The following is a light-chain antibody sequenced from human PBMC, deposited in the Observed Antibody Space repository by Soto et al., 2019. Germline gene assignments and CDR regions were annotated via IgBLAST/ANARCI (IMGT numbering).Light chain of an antibody. CDR2: DDN. J-gene: IGLJ1*01. CDR3: GSWDNSLSAEV. V-gene: IGLV1-51*01. Sequence: QTGLTQPPSESAAPGQKVTISCSGSSSNIGGNSVSWYQQLPGTAPKLLIYDDNKRPSGIPDRFSGSKSGTSATLGITGFQTGDDADYYCGSWDNSLSAEVYGPGTKVTLL. CDR1: SSNIGGNS.